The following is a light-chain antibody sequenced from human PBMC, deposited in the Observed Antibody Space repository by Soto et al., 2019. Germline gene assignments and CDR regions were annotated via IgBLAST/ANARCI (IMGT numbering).Light chain of an antibody. Sequence: QSVLTQPPSVSGAPGQRVTISCTGSSSNIGAGYDVHWYQQLPGTAPKLLIYGNSNRPSGVPDRFSGSKSGTSASLAITGLQAEHEADYYCQSYDSSLREVFGGGTKLTVL. CDR1: SSNIGAGYD. V-gene: IGLV1-40*01. J-gene: IGLJ2*01. CDR2: GNS. CDR3: QSYDSSLREV.